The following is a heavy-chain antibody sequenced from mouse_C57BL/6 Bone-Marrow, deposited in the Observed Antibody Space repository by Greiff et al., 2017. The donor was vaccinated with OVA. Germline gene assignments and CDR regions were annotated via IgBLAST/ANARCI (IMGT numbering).Heavy chain of an antibody. CDR3: ANYYGSSHWYFDV. J-gene: IGHJ1*03. D-gene: IGHD1-1*01. CDR2: ISSGSSTI. CDR1: GFTFSDYG. Sequence: EVKLQESGGGLVKPGGSLKLSCAASGFTFSDYGMHWVRQAPEKGLEWVAYISSGSSTIYYADTVTGRFTISRDNAKNTLFLQMTSLRSEDTAMYYCANYYGSSHWYFDVWGTGTTVTVSS. V-gene: IGHV5-17*01.